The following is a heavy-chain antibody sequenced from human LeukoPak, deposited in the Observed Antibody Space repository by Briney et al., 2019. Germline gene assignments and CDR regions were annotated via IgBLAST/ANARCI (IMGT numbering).Heavy chain of an antibody. Sequence: GGSLRLSCAASGFTFSSYWMSWVRQAPGKGLEWVANIKQDGSEKYYVDSVKGRFTISRDNAKNSLYLQMNSLRVEDTAVYYCARGFRITIFGVVAFDIWGQGTMVTVSS. V-gene: IGHV3-7*01. D-gene: IGHD3-3*01. CDR2: IKQDGSEK. CDR1: GFTFSSYW. J-gene: IGHJ3*02. CDR3: ARGFRITIFGVVAFDI.